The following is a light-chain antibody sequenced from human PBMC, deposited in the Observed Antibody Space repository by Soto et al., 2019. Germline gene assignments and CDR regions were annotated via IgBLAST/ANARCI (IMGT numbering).Light chain of an antibody. J-gene: IGLJ1*01. CDR1: SSNIGSNT. Sequence: QSVLTQPPSASGTPGQRVTISCSGSSSNIGSNTVNWYQQLSGTAPKLLIYSNNLRPSGVPDQFSGSKSGTSASLAISGLQSEDEADYYCAAWHDSLNGYVFGTGTKLTVL. CDR3: AAWHDSLNGYV. CDR2: SNN. V-gene: IGLV1-44*01.